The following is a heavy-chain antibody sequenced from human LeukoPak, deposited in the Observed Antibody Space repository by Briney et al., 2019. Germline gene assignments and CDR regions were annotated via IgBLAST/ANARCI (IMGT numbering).Heavy chain of an antibody. CDR1: GFTFSSYS. CDR3: AKTTDNYYYCYMDV. D-gene: IGHD4-17*01. CDR2: ISTSSSYI. V-gene: IGHV3-21*01. J-gene: IGHJ6*03. Sequence: PGGSLRLSCAASGFTFSSYSMNWVRQAPGKGLEWVSSISTSSSYIYYADSVKGRFTISRDNAKNSLYLQMNSLRAEDTAVYYCAKTTDNYYYCYMDVWGKGTTVTVSS.